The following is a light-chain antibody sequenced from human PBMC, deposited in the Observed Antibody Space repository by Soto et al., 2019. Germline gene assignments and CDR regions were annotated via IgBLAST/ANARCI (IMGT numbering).Light chain of an antibody. CDR3: QVWASSSEVV. CDR2: DDS. J-gene: IGLJ2*01. Sequence: SSELTQPPSVSVAPGQTARITCGGTNIGSKSVHWYQQKPGQAPVLVVYDDSDRPSGIPERFSGSNSGNTATLTISRVEAGDEADYYCQVWASSSEVVFGGGTKLTVL. CDR1: NIGSKS. V-gene: IGLV3-21*02.